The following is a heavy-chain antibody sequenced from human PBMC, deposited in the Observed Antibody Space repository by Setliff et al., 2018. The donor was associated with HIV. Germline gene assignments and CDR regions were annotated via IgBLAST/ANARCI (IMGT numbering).Heavy chain of an antibody. J-gene: IGHJ4*02. CDR3: ARSTTAD. V-gene: IGHV3-30*04. D-gene: IGHD4-17*01. CDR1: GFTFSRYG. Sequence: PGGSLRLSCAASGFTFSRYGMHWVRQVPGKGLEWVAFISYDGSKKYDADSVKGRFTISRDNDKNSVHLQMTSLRSDDTALYYCARSTTADWGQGTMVTVSS. CDR2: ISYDGSKK.